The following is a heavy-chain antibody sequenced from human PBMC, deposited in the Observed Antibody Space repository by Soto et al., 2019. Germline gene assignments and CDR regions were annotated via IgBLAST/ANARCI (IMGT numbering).Heavy chain of an antibody. V-gene: IGHV3-23*01. D-gene: IGHD2-15*01. J-gene: IGHJ3*02. CDR3: AKDDCSGGSCYSGWDAFDI. CDR2: ISGSGGST. Sequence: EVQLLESGGGLEQPGGSLRISCAASGFTFSSYAMSWVRQAPGKGLEWVSTISGSGGSTFYADSVKGRFTISRDNSKNTLYLQINSLRAEDTAVYYCAKDDCSGGSCYSGWDAFDIWGQGTMVTVSS. CDR1: GFTFSSYA.